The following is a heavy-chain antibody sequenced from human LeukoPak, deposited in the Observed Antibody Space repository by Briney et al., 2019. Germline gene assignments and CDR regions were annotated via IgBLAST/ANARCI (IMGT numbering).Heavy chain of an antibody. CDR2: IYYSGST. CDR1: GGSVGSGSYY. CDR3: ARLRVVAAFDY. Sequence: SETLSLTCTVSGGSVGSGSYYWGWIRQPPGKGLEWIGYIYYSGSTNYNPSLKSRVTISVDTSKNQFSLNLSSVTAADTAVYYCARLRVVAAFDYWGQGTLVTVSS. V-gene: IGHV4-61*01. D-gene: IGHD2-15*01. J-gene: IGHJ4*02.